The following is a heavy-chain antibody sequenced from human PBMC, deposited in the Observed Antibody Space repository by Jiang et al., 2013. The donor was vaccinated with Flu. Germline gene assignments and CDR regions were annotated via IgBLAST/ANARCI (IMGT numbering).Heavy chain of an antibody. CDR3: ARDSSGGDSGGHFDY. V-gene: IGHV3-30-3*01. CDR2: ISYDGSNK. Sequence: QLLESGGGVVQPGRSLRLSCAASGFTFSSYAMHWVRQAPGKGLEWVAVISYDGSNKYYADSVKGRFTISRDNSKNTLYLQMNSLRAEDTAVYYCARDSSGGDSGGHFDYWGQGTLVTVSS. CDR1: GFTFSSYA. D-gene: IGHD2-21*02. J-gene: IGHJ4*02.